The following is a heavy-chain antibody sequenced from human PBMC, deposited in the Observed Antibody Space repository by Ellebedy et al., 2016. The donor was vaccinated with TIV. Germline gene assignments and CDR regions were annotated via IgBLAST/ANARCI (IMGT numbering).Heavy chain of an antibody. CDR3: AKDPRSHAGTWTQYGMDV. V-gene: IGHV3-30*18. Sequence: GESLKISXAASGFTFSSYGMHWVRQAPGKGLEWVAVISYDGSNKYYADSVKGRFTISRDNSKNTLYLQMNSLRAEDTAVYYCAKDPRSHAGTWTQYGMDVWGQGATVTVSS. CDR1: GFTFSSYG. CDR2: ISYDGSNK. D-gene: IGHD1-1*01. J-gene: IGHJ6*02.